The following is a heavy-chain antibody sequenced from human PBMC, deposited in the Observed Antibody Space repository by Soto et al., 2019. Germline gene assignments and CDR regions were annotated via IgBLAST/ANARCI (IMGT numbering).Heavy chain of an antibody. J-gene: IGHJ3*02. CDR3: ARHYDRLTGYYGPDAFDI. CDR2: ISAYNGNT. D-gene: IGHD3-9*01. Sequence: GASVKVSCKASGYTLTSYGLSWVRQAPGQGLEWMGWISAYNGNTNYAQKLQGRVTLTTDTLTSTVYMELRSLRSDDTAVYCCARHYDRLTGYYGPDAFDIWG. V-gene: IGHV1-18*01. CDR1: GYTLTSYG.